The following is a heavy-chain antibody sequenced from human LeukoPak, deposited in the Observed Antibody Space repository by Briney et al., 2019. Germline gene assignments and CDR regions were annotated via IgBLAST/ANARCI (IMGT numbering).Heavy chain of an antibody. V-gene: IGHV3-30*18. CDR1: GFTFSNFG. Sequence: GGSLRLSCAASGFTFSNFGMHWVRQAPGKGLERVAVIYNDGSNQLYGDSVMGRFTISRDNSKSTLSLQMNSLSAEDTAVYYCAKDASGPYYSLFDSWGQGTLVIVSS. J-gene: IGHJ5*01. CDR3: AKDASGPYYSLFDS. D-gene: IGHD3-22*01. CDR2: IYNDGSNQ.